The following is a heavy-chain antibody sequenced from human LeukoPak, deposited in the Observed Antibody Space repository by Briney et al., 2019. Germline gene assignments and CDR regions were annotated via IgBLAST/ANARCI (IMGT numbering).Heavy chain of an antibody. J-gene: IGHJ4*02. V-gene: IGHV1-18*01. CDR1: GYTFTSYG. CDR3: ARIYGDYVRTDFDY. D-gene: IGHD4-17*01. Sequence: GSVKVSCKASGYTFTSYGISWVRQAPGQGLEWMGWISAYNGNTNYAQKLQGRVTMTTDTSTSTAYMELRSLRSDDTAVYYCARIYGDYVRTDFDYWGQGTLVTVSS. CDR2: ISAYNGNT.